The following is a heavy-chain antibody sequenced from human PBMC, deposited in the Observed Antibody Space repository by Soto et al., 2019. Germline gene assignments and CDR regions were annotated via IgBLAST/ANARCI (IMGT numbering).Heavy chain of an antibody. CDR2: INHSGST. D-gene: IGHD6-6*01. CDR3: ARSGRAARLYYYYGMDV. Sequence: PSETLSLTCAVYGGSFSGYYWSWIRQPPGKGLEWIGEINHSGSTNYNPSLKSRVTISVDTSKNQFSLKLSSVTAADTAVYYCARSGRAARLYYYYGMDVWGQGTTVTFSS. CDR1: GGSFSGYY. J-gene: IGHJ6*02. V-gene: IGHV4-34*01.